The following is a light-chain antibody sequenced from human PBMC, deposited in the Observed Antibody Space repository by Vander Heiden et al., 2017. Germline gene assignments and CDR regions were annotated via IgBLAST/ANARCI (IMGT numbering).Light chain of an antibody. CDR3: MIWHSSASV. V-gene: IGLV5-45*03. J-gene: IGLJ3*02. CDR2: YKSDSDK. Sequence: QAVLTHPSSLPASPGASASPTCTLRSGINVGTYRIYWYQQKPGSPPQYLLSYKSDSDKQQGSGVPSRFSGSKDASANAGILFISGLQSEDEADYYCMIWHSSASVFGGGTKLTVL. CDR1: SGINVGTYR.